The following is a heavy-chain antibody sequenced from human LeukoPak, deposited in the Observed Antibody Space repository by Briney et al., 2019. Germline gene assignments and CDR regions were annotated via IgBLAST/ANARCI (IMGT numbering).Heavy chain of an antibody. CDR3: ARDLSATWYSLAY. V-gene: IGHV3-48*03. J-gene: IGHJ4*02. Sequence: GGSLRLSCVASGFTFRSYEMNWVRQAPGKGLEWVSYISRSGTTIYYADSVKGRFTISRDSSKNSLYLQMNTLRPEDTGLYYCARDLSATWYSLAYWGQGTLVTVSS. CDR2: ISRSGTTI. CDR1: GFTFRSYE. D-gene: IGHD2-15*01.